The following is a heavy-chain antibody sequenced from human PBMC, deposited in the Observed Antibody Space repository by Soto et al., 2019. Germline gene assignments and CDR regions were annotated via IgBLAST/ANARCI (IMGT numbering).Heavy chain of an antibody. CDR3: ARRGDCSGTTCYTWFAP. CDR1: GYSFSTYW. D-gene: IGHD2-2*02. Sequence: PGESLKISCKGSGYSFSTYWIAWVRQMPGKGLEWMGIIYPGDSDTRYSPSFQGQVTISADKSISTAYLQWSSLKASDTAMYYCARRGDCSGTTCYTWFAPCGKGNLVTVYS. J-gene: IGHJ5*02. V-gene: IGHV5-51*01. CDR2: IYPGDSDT.